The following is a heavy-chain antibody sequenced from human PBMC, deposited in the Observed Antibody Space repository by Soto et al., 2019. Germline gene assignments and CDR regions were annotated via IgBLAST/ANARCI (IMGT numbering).Heavy chain of an antibody. CDR2: ISSSSSYI. Sequence: GGSLRLSCASSVFTFSSYSMNCVRQAPGKGLEWVSSISSSSSYIYYADSVEGRFTISRDNAKNSLYLQMNSLRAEDTAVYYCARDDSGWLDYWGQGTLVTVSS. J-gene: IGHJ4*02. V-gene: IGHV3-21*01. CDR1: VFTFSSYS. CDR3: ARDDSGWLDY. D-gene: IGHD5-12*01.